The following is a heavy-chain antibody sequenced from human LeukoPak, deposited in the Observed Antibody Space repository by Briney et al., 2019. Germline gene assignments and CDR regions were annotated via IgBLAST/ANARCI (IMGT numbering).Heavy chain of an antibody. J-gene: IGHJ4*02. CDR3: ARTKSGTYYRVPYYFDY. D-gene: IGHD3-10*01. CDR2: ISAYNGIT. Sequence: ASVTVSCTASGYTFTSYGISWVRQAPGQGLEWMGWISAYNGITNYAQNLQGRVTMATDTSTSTAYLDLRGLRSDDTAVYYCARTKSGTYYRVPYYFDYWGQGTLVTVSS. V-gene: IGHV1-18*01. CDR1: GYTFTSYG.